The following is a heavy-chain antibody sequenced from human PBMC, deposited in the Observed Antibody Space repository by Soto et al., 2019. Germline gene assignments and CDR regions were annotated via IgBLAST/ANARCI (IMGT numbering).Heavy chain of an antibody. J-gene: IGHJ4*02. D-gene: IGHD2-8*01. Sequence: QPGGSLRLSCAASGFTFSSYTMHWVRQAPGKGLEWISYISSSSRTIYYADSVKGRFTISRDNAQSSLYLQMTSLRDEDTAVYYCARAPNGALDYWGQGTLVTVSS. CDR3: ARAPNGALDY. V-gene: IGHV3-48*02. CDR2: ISSSSRTI. CDR1: GFTFSSYT.